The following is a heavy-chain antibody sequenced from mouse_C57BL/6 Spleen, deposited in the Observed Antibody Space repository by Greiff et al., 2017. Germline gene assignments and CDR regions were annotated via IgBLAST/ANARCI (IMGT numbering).Heavy chain of an antibody. CDR2: IYPRSGNT. V-gene: IGHV1-81*01. CDR1: GYTFTSYG. CDR3: ARKGGNPYYFDY. Sequence: VQGVESGAELARPGASVKLSCKASGYTFTSYGISWVKQRTGQGLEWIGEIYPRSGNTYYNEKFKGKATLTADKSSSTAYLELRSLTSEDSAVYVCARKGGNPYYFDYWGQGTTLTVSS. J-gene: IGHJ2*01. D-gene: IGHD1-1*02.